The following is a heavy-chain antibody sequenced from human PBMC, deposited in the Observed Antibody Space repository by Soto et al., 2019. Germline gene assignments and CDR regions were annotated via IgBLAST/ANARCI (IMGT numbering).Heavy chain of an antibody. CDR3: AKDATAVNGVWDPFDM. CDR2: VGGSDSDK. V-gene: IGHV3-23*01. J-gene: IGHJ3*02. D-gene: IGHD2-8*01. CDR1: GLPFSAYA. Sequence: PGGSLRLSCAASGLPFSAYAMSWVRQAPGKGLQWVSGVGGSDSDKHYADSVRGRFTVSRDNSKNTLYLQMNSLRADDTAVYYCAKDATAVNGVWDPFDMWGQGTEVTVSS.